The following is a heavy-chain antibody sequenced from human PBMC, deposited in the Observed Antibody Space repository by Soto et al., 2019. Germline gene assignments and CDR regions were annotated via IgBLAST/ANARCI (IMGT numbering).Heavy chain of an antibody. Sequence: LRLSCEASGFTLKSYEVNWVRQAPGKGLEWISYITSSTRTTYYADSVKGRFTISRDNARKSVYLQMNSLRVEDTAIYYCARGNTRIQGDLSHYNGLDVWGQGTTVTVSS. CDR3: ARGNTRIQGDLSHYNGLDV. V-gene: IGHV3-48*03. D-gene: IGHD3-10*01. J-gene: IGHJ6*02. CDR1: GFTLKSYE. CDR2: ITSSTRTT.